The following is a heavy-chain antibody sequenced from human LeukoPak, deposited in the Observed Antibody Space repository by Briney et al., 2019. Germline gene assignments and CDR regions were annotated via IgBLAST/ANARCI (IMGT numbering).Heavy chain of an antibody. CDR3: ARDFDIVVVPAAIRFDY. V-gene: IGHV4-38-2*02. J-gene: IGHJ4*02. CDR2: IYHSGST. D-gene: IGHD2-2*01. CDR1: GYSISSGYY. Sequence: SETLSLTCTVSGYSISSGYYWGWIRQPPGRGLEWIGSIYHSGSTYYNPSLKSRVTISVDTSKNQSSLKLSSVTAADTAVYYCARDFDIVVVPAAIRFDYWGQGTLVTVSS.